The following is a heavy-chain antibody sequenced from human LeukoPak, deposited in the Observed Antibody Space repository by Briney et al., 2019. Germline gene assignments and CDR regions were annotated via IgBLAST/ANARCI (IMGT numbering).Heavy chain of an antibody. CDR3: ARECDNFDRYFDY. CDR1: GGSISSGKYY. Sequence: SQTLSLTCTVSGGSISSGKYYWTWIRQPAGKGLEWIGGISTGGTTDYNPSLRSRVTISLDTSKSQFSLKLSSATAADTAVYYCARECDNFDRYFDYWDQGALVTVSP. D-gene: IGHD3-9*01. J-gene: IGHJ4*02. V-gene: IGHV4-61*02. CDR2: ISTGGTT.